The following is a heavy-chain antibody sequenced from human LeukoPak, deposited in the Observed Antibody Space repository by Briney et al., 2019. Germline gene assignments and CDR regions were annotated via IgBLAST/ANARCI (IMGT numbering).Heavy chain of an antibody. V-gene: IGHV3-33*01. CDR2: IWFDGSNQ. J-gene: IGHJ4*02. CDR1: GFTFSSYG. CDR3: ARDSNNWFDY. D-gene: IGHD1-1*01. Sequence: QPGGSLRLSCAASGFTFSSYGMHWVRQAPGKGLEWVALIWFDGSNQYYADSVKGRFTISRDNSKNTLYLQMSSLRVEDTALYYCARDSNNWFDYWGQGTLVTVSS.